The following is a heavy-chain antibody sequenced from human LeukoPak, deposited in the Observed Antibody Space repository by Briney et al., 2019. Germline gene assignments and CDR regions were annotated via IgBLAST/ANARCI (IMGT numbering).Heavy chain of an antibody. CDR3: ARDSIHRRTTPFDY. V-gene: IGHV4-38-2*02. CDR1: GYSISSTYY. CDR2: VFHSGNT. D-gene: IGHD1-7*01. Sequence: SETLSLTCTVSGYSISSTYYWGWIRQPPGKGLEWVGSVFHSGNTYYNPSLKSRLTISADTSKNQFSLTLTSVTAADTAVYYCARDSIHRRTTPFDYWGQGTLVTVSS. J-gene: IGHJ4*02.